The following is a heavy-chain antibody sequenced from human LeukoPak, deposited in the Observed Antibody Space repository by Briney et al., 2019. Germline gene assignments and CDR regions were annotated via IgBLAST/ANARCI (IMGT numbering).Heavy chain of an antibody. D-gene: IGHD6-6*01. J-gene: IGHJ4*02. V-gene: IGHV3-23*01. CDR1: GFTFSSYP. CDR3: ARDSSHYLGSSDY. CDR2: ISETGGVT. Sequence: GGSLRLSCAASGFTFSSYPMSWVRQAPGKGLEWVSAISETGGVTHYADSMKGRFTISRDNIKNTLNLQMNSLRAEDTAIYYCARDSSHYLGSSDYWGQGTLVTVSS.